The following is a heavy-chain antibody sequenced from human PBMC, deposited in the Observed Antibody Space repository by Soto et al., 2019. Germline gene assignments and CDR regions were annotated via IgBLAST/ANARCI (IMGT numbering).Heavy chain of an antibody. J-gene: IGHJ4*02. Sequence: SETLSLTCTVSGGSISNYYWSWIRQPPGKGLEWIGHIYYSGSTKYNSSLKSRVTVSIDTSKNQLSLRLTSVTAADTAVYYCARGLGYSYGYFAYWGQGTLVTVSS. CDR3: ARGLGYSYGYFAY. V-gene: IGHV4-59*01. D-gene: IGHD5-18*01. CDR2: IYYSGST. CDR1: GGSISNYY.